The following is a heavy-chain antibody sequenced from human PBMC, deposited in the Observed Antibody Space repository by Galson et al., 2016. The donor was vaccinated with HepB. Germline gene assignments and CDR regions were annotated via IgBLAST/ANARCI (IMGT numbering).Heavy chain of an antibody. V-gene: IGHV3-74*01. J-gene: IGHJ4*02. Sequence: SLRLSCAASGFALSQYWMHWVRQAPGEGLMWVSRINPEETTTNYADSVKGRFYVSRDNAKNTLYLQMNSLRVEDTALYYCLRGGLEPFDYWGQGTLVTVSS. CDR3: LRGGLEPFDY. D-gene: IGHD1-1*01. CDR2: INPEETTT. CDR1: GFALSQYW.